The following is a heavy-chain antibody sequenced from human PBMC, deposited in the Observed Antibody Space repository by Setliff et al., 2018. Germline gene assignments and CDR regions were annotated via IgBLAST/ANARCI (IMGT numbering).Heavy chain of an antibody. V-gene: IGHV3-30*02. D-gene: IGHD1-1*01. Sequence: GGSLRLSCAASGFTSGNKDIHWVRQAPGRGLEWVALIRYDGRSEYADSVKGRFSMSRDNSKNTLYLQMNSLRTEDTAVYYCATDGVQNYNLDYWGQGTLVTVSS. CDR2: IRYDGRSE. CDR1: GFTSGNKD. J-gene: IGHJ4*02. CDR3: ATDGVQNYNLDY.